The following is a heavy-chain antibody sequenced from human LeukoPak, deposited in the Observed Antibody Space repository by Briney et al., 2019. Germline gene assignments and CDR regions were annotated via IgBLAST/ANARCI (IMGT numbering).Heavy chain of an antibody. CDR1: GFTFDTYT. CDR2: ISSSSSTI. D-gene: IGHD5-24*01. V-gene: IGHV3-48*04. Sequence: GGSLRLSCAASGFTFDTYTMNWVRQAPGKGLEWISYISSSSSTISYADSVKGRFTISRDNAKNSLYLQMNSLRAEDTAVYYCARVIRGGYALDYWGQGTLVTVSS. J-gene: IGHJ4*02. CDR3: ARVIRGGYALDY.